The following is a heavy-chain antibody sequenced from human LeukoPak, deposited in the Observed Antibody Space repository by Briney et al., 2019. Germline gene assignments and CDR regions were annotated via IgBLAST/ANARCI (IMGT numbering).Heavy chain of an antibody. J-gene: IGHJ3*02. V-gene: IGHV5-51*01. CDR3: ARPYDDFLDAFDI. D-gene: IGHD3-22*01. CDR1: GYSFTSYW. CDR2: IYPGDSDT. Sequence: GESLKISCKGSGYSFTSYWIGWVRQMPGKGLEWMGIIYPGDSDTRYSPSFQGQVTISADKSISTAYLQWSSLKASDTAMYYCARPYDDFLDAFDIWGQGTMVTVSS.